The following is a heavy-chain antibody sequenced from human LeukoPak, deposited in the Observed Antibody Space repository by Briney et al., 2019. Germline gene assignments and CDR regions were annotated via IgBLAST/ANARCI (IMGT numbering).Heavy chain of an antibody. CDR1: GGTFSSYA. Sequence: SVKVSCKASGGTFSSYAISWVRQAPGQGLEWMGGISPIFDTANYAQKFQGRVTITADKPTSTAYMELSSLRSEDTAVYYCATKTPTTVTTFTYYYYYYYMDVWGKGTTVTVSS. D-gene: IGHD4-17*01. J-gene: IGHJ6*03. CDR2: ISPIFDTA. V-gene: IGHV1-69*06. CDR3: ATKTPTTVTTFTYYYYYYYMDV.